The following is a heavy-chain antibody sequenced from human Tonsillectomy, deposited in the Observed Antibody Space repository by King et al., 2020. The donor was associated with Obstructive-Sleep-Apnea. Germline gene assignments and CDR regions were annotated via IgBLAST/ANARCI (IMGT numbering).Heavy chain of an antibody. CDR1: GYTFTDYY. J-gene: IGHJ6*02. V-gene: IGHV1-2*04. Sequence: QLVQSGAEVKKPGASVQVSCKTSGYTFTDYYIHWVRQARGEGLEWMGWINPNIGVTENAQKFQGWVTMTWDTSITTAYLELSRLRSNDTAIYYCASGLERGDYGLDVWGQGTTVIVSS. CDR3: ASGLERGDYGLDV. D-gene: IGHD5-12*01. CDR2: INPNIGVT.